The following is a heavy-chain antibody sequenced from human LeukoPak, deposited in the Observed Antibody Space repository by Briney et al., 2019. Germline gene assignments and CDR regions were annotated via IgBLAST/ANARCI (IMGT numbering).Heavy chain of an antibody. J-gene: IGHJ4*02. CDR2: LRFDGSNK. D-gene: IGHD1/OR15-1a*01. Sequence: GGSLRLSCAASGFTFSNYGVHWVRQAPGKGLEWVSFLRFDGSNKYYADSVKGRFTISRDSSKITLYLQMNSLRAEDTAVYYCAKVRANRFASFDYWGQGTLVTVSS. CDR3: AKVRANRFASFDY. CDR1: GFTFSNYG. V-gene: IGHV3-30*02.